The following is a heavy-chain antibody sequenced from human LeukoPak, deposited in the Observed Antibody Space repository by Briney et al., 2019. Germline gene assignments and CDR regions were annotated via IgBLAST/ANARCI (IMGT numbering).Heavy chain of an antibody. CDR2: TNPNSGGT. J-gene: IGHJ4*02. CDR1: GYTFTAYY. V-gene: IGHV1-2*02. Sequence: GASVKVSCKASGYTFTAYYMHWVRQAPGQGVEWMGWTNPNSGGTNYAQKFQGRVTMTRDTSISTAYMELTRLRSDDTAVYYCARGFLVAADRLDSWGQGTLVTVSS. CDR3: ARGFLVAADRLDS. D-gene: IGHD2-15*01.